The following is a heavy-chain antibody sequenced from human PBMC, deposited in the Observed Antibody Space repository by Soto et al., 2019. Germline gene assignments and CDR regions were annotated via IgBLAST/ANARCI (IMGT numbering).Heavy chain of an antibody. Sequence: ETLSLICSVSGTSIRGSYWTWLRQPPGKGLEWIGYIYYTGTTKYNPSLKSRVTISVDTSKNQFSLRLNSVTAADTAVYYCAREVASFGSNHFDSWGQGALVTVSS. D-gene: IGHD3-10*01. J-gene: IGHJ4*02. CDR2: IYYTGTT. CDR1: GTSIRGSY. V-gene: IGHV4-59*01. CDR3: AREVASFGSNHFDS.